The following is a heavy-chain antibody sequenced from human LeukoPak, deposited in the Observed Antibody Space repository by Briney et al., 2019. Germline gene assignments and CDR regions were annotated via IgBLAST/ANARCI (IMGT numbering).Heavy chain of an antibody. CDR3: ASAPGRKSPIDY. D-gene: IGHD3-10*01. J-gene: IGHJ4*02. CDR1: GGSISSSSYY. Sequence: SETLSLTCTVSGGSISSSSYYWGWIRQPPGEGLEWIGSIYYSGSTYYNPSLKSRVTISVDTSKNQFSLKLSSVTAADTAVYYCASAPGRKSPIDYWGQGTLVTVSS. CDR2: IYYSGST. V-gene: IGHV4-39*01.